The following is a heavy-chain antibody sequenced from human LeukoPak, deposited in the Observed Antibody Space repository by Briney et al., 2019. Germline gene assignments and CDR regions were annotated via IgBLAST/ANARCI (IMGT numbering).Heavy chain of an antibody. CDR2: ISYDGSNK. CDR3: ARDWDSSSWYSVGFYYYHMDV. D-gene: IGHD6-13*01. V-gene: IGHV3-30*04. J-gene: IGHJ6*02. CDR1: GFTFSNYA. Sequence: GGSPRLSCAASGFTFSNYAMHWVRQAPGKGLEWVAVISYDGSNKYYADSVKGRFTISRDSSKNTLYLQMNSLRPEDTAVYYCARDWDSSSWYSVGFYYYHMDVWGQGTTVTVSS.